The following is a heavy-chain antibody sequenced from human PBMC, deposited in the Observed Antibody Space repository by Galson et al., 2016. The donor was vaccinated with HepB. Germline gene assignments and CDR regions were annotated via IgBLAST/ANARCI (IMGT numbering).Heavy chain of an antibody. CDR2: IWYDGSNK. Sequence: SLRLSYAASGFTFSSYGMHWVRQAPGKGLEWVAVIWYDGSNKYYADSVKGRFTISRDNSKNTLYLQMNSLRAEDTAVYYCAKGHWNYEYYFDYWGQGTLVTVSS. D-gene: IGHD1-7*01. J-gene: IGHJ4*02. CDR3: AKGHWNYEYYFDY. CDR1: GFTFSSYG. V-gene: IGHV3-33*06.